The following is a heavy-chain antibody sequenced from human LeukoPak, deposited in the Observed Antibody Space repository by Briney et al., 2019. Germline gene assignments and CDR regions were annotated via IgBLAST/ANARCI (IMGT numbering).Heavy chain of an antibody. D-gene: IGHD3-10*01. CDR3: AKDWGAGGSALTF. Sequence: GGSLGLSCAASGFTFSTYGMHWVRQAPGKGLEWVAVISNDGSNKYYADSVKGRFTISRDNSKSTLYVQMNSLRAEDTAVYYCAKDWGAGGSALTFWGQGTLVTVSS. CDR1: GFTFSTYG. CDR2: ISNDGSNK. V-gene: IGHV3-30*18. J-gene: IGHJ4*02.